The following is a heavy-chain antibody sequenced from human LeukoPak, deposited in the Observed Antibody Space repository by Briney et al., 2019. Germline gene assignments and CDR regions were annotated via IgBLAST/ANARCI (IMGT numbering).Heavy chain of an antibody. CDR3: AKDLLTTVTILPYFDY. CDR1: GGTFSSHA. D-gene: IGHD4-17*01. CDR2: ITPMFGTA. V-gene: IGHV1-69*13. Sequence: ASVKVSCKASGGTFSSHAISWVRQAPGQGLEWMGGITPMFGTAKYAQKFQGRVTITADESTSTAYMELSSLRSEDTAVYYRAKDLLTTVTILPYFDYWGQGTLVTVSS. J-gene: IGHJ4*02.